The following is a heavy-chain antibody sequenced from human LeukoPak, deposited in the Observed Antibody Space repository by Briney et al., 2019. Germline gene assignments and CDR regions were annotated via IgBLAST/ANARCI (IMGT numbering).Heavy chain of an antibody. CDR1: GYTFTSYG. J-gene: IGHJ4*02. Sequence: ASVKVSCKASGYTFTSYGISWVRQAPGQGLEWMGWINPNSGGTNYAQKFQGRVTMTRDTSISTAYMELSRLRSDDTAVYYCARGRGSNYYDSSGYYSLGYWGQGTLVTVSS. CDR2: INPNSGGT. CDR3: ARGRGSNYYDSSGYYSLGY. D-gene: IGHD3-22*01. V-gene: IGHV1-2*02.